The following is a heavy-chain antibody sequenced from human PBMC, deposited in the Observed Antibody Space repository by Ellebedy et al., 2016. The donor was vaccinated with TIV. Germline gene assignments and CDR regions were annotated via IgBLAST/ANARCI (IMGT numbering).Heavy chain of an antibody. D-gene: IGHD2-2*01. Sequence: GESLKISXQASGYSFTRYWIGWVRQMPGKGLEWMGIIYPGDSDTRYRPSFQGQVTISADNTISTAFLQWSSLKASDTGMYYCARHQGIDVVVPTTNWFNPWGQGTLVTVSS. J-gene: IGHJ5*02. CDR2: IYPGDSDT. V-gene: IGHV5-51*01. CDR3: ARHQGIDVVVPTTNWFNP. CDR1: GYSFTRYW.